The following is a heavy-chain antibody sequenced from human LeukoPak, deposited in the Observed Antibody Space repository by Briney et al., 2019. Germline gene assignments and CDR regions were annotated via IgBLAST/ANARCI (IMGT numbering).Heavy chain of an antibody. D-gene: IGHD4/OR15-4a*01. Sequence: GGSLRLSCAASGFIFSDYYMSWIRQAPGKGLEWVSYISSSGSTIYYADSVKGRFTISRDNSKNTLYLQMNSLRAEDTAVYYCARRAGAYSHPYDYWGQGTLVTVSS. V-gene: IGHV3-11*01. CDR3: ARRAGAYSHPYDY. CDR1: GFIFSDYY. CDR2: ISSSGSTI. J-gene: IGHJ4*02.